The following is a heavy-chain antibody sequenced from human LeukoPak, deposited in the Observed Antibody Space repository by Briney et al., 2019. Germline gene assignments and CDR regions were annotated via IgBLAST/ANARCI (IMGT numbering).Heavy chain of an antibody. CDR2: IYSGGST. V-gene: IGHV3-66*01. Sequence: PGGSLRLSCAASGFTVSSNYMSWVRQAPGKGLEWVSVIYSGGSTYYADSVKGRFTISRDNSKNTLYLQMNSLRAEDTAVYYCARSFNYYYYMDVWGKGTTVTISS. CDR1: GFTVSSNY. CDR3: ARSFNYYYYMDV. J-gene: IGHJ6*03.